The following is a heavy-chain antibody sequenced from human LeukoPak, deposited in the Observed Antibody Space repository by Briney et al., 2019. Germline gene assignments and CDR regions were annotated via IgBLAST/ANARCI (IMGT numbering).Heavy chain of an antibody. Sequence: GRSLRLSCAASGFTFSSYAMHWVRQAPGKGLEWVAVISYDGSNKYYADSVKGRFTISRDNSKNTLYLQMNSLRAEDTAVYYCARVVAAGTAFYYYGMDVWVQGTTVTVSS. CDR1: GFTFSSYA. J-gene: IGHJ6*02. V-gene: IGHV3-30*04. CDR3: ARVVAAGTAFYYYGMDV. CDR2: ISYDGSNK. D-gene: IGHD6-13*01.